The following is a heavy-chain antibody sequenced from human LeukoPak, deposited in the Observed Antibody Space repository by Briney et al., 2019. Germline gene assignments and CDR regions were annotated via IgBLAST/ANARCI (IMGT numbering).Heavy chain of an antibody. V-gene: IGHV4-59*08. J-gene: IGHJ4*02. CDR2: IYYSGST. D-gene: IGHD6-13*01. CDR3: ARRAAAGATPFDY. Sequence: SETLSLTCAVYGGSFSGYYWSWIRQPPGKGLEWIGYIYYSGSTNYNPSLKSRVTISVDTSKNQFSLKLSSVTAADTAVYYCARRAAAGATPFDYWGQGTLVTVSS. CDR1: GGSFSGYY.